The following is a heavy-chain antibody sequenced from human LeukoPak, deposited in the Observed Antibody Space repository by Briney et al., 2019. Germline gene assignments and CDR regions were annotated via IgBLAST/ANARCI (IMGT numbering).Heavy chain of an antibody. CDR3: AADSRRTYYDFWSGYWYAFDI. CDR1: AFTFTTSA. CDR2: IVVGSGNT. Sequence: SVKVSCKASAFTFTTSAMQWVRQARGQRLEWIGWIVVGSGNTNYAQKFQERVTITRDMSTSTAYMELSSLRSEDTAVYYCAADSRRTYYDFWSGYWYAFDIWGQGTMVTVSS. V-gene: IGHV1-58*02. J-gene: IGHJ3*02. D-gene: IGHD3-3*01.